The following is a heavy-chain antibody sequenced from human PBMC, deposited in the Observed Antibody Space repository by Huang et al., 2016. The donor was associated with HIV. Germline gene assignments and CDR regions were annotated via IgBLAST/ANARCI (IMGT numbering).Heavy chain of an antibody. V-gene: IGHV4-4*07. CDR3: ARGGELLWFGEPGGWFDP. J-gene: IGHJ5*02. CDR1: GGSISSYY. Sequence: QVQLQESGPGLVKPSETLSLTCTVPGGSISSYYWSWIRRPAGKGLEWIGRIYTSGSDNYNPSLKRRVTRSVDTSKTQFSLKLSSVAAADTAVYYCARGGELLWFGEPGGWFDPWGQGTLVTVSS. D-gene: IGHD3-10*01. CDR2: IYTSGSD.